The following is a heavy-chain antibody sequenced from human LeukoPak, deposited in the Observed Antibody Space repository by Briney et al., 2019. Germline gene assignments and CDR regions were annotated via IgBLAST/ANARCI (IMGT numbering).Heavy chain of an antibody. D-gene: IGHD6-19*01. J-gene: IGHJ4*02. CDR1: GDGVSSNSAS. CDR3: ARGKAVSGSPTSFFDH. Sequence: SQTLSLSCAISGDGVSSNSASWNWISQCPSRELEWVGRAIYRSKWYNDYAVSVKSRITITPDTSKNQLSLQLNSVTSEDTAVYYCARGKAVSGSPTSFFDHWGQGMLVTVSS. V-gene: IGHV6-1*01. CDR2: AIYRSKWYN.